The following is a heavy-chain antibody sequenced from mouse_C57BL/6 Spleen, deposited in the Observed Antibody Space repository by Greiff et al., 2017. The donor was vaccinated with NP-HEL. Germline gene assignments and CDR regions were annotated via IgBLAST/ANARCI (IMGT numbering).Heavy chain of an antibody. V-gene: IGHV1-26*01. D-gene: IGHD3-2*02. CDR3: ARTAQATTFFDY. CDR1: GYTFTDYY. Sequence: EVQLQQSGPELVKPGASVKISCKASGYTFTDYYMNWVKQSHGKSLEWIGDINPNNGGTSYNQKFKGKATLTVDKSSSTAYMELRSLTSEDSAVYYCARTAQATTFFDYWGQGTTLTVSS. J-gene: IGHJ2*01. CDR2: INPNNGGT.